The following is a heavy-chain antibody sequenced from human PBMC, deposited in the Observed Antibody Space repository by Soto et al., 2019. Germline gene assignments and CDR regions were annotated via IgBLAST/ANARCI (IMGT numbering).Heavy chain of an antibody. CDR3: AREEAARLERWFDP. V-gene: IGHV4-31*03. D-gene: IGHD6-6*01. J-gene: IGHJ5*02. Sequence: PSEPLSLTCTVSGGSISSAGYCCSWIRQHPGKGLEWIGYIDYSGSTYYNPSLKSRVTISLETSNNQFSLKLTSVTAADPAVYYCAREEAARLERWFDPWCQGPLVTVSS. CDR2: IDYSGST. CDR1: GGSISSAGYC.